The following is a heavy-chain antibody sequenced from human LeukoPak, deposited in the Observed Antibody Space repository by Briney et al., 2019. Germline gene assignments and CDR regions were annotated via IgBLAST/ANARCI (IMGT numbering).Heavy chain of an antibody. CDR1: GGSINSGDYY. J-gene: IGHJ6*03. CDR2: IYYSGST. D-gene: IGHD1-1*01. Sequence: SETLSLTCTVSGGSINSGDYYWSWIRQPPGKGLEWIGYIYYSGSTYYNPSLKSRVTISVDTSKNQFSLQLSSVTAADTAVYYCATERPERGAYSLLEYYYMDVWGKGTTVTVSS. CDR3: ATERPERGAYSLLEYYYMDV. V-gene: IGHV4-30-4*08.